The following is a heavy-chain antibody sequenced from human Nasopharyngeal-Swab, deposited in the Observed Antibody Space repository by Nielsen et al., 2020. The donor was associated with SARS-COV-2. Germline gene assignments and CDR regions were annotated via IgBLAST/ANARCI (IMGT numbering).Heavy chain of an antibody. CDR3: ARIAGSITIFGVVMWYFDY. D-gene: IGHD3-3*01. V-gene: IGHV2-26*01. Sequence: WIRQPPGKALEWLAHIFSNDEKSYSTSLKSGLTISKDTSKSQVVLTMTNMDPVDTAPSSCARIAGSITIFGVVMWYFDYWGQGTLVTVSS. CDR2: IFSNDEK. J-gene: IGHJ4*02.